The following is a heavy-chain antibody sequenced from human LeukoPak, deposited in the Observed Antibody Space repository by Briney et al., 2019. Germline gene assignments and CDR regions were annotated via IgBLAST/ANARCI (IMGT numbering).Heavy chain of an antibody. CDR1: GFTLSSYA. D-gene: IGHD4-11*01. J-gene: IGHJ5*01. CDR2: ISGTGHST. CDR3: ARVAEKSLTTVEKGWFDS. V-gene: IGHV3-23*01. Sequence: PGGSLRLSRTASGFTLSSYAMSWVRQAPGKGLEWVSAISGTGHSTYYADSVKTRFTISRDNSQNTLFVQMNSLRVEDTAVYYCARVAEKSLTTVEKGWFDSWGQGTLVTVSS.